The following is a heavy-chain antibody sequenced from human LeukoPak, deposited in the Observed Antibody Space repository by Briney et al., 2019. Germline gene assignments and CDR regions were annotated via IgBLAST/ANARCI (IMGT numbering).Heavy chain of an antibody. Sequence: GGSLRLSCAASGFTFSSYAMHWVRQAPGKGLEWVAVISYDGSNKYYADSVKGRFTISRDNAKNSLYLQMNSLRAEDTAVYYCARAPQAMVLWGQGTLVTVSS. CDR2: ISYDGSNK. D-gene: IGHD5-18*01. CDR1: GFTFSSYA. CDR3: ARAPQAMVL. J-gene: IGHJ4*02. V-gene: IGHV3-30*04.